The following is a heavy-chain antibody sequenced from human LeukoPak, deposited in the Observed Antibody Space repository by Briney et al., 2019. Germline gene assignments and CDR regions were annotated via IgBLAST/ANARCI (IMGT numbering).Heavy chain of an antibody. CDR1: GYTFTSYD. J-gene: IGHJ5*02. Sequence: ASVKVSCKASGYTFTSYDINWVRQATGQGREWMGWMNPNSGNTGYAQKFQGRVTITRNTSISTAYMELSSLRSEDTAVYYCARGFTTVAGTSVLGLSNWFDPWGQGTLVTVSS. D-gene: IGHD6-19*01. CDR2: MNPNSGNT. V-gene: IGHV1-8*01. CDR3: ARGFTTVAGTSVLGLSNWFDP.